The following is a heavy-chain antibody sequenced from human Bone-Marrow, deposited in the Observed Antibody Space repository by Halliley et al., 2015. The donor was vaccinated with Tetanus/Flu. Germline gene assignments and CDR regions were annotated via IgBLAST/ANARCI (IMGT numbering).Heavy chain of an antibody. CDR3: ARDFFDSTGYIGY. V-gene: IGHV4-61*01. CDR1: GGSVSSGTYF. D-gene: IGHD3-22*01. J-gene: IGHJ4*02. CDR2: IYYSGST. Sequence: TLSLTCTVSGGSVSSGTYFWSWIRQPPGKGLEWIGGIYYSGSTNYNPSLKSRLTISLDTSRNQFSLRLSSVTAADTAVYYCARDFFDSTGYIGYWGQGTLVPVSS.